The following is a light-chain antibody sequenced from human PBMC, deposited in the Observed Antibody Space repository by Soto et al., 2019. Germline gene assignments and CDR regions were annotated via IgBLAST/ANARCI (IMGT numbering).Light chain of an antibody. CDR1: QSISSSY. J-gene: IGKJ4*01. CDR2: GSS. CDR3: QQYAGTLT. V-gene: IGKV3-20*01. Sequence: EIVMTQSPGTLSLSTGERVTLSCRASQSISSSYLAWYQQKPGQAPRLVIYGSSSRATGIPDRFSGSGSGTDFTLTISRLEPEDFAVYYCQQYAGTLTFGGGTKVEIK.